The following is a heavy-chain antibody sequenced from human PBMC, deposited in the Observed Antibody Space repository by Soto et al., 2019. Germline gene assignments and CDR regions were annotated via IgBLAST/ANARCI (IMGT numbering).Heavy chain of an antibody. CDR1: GGSISVYY. Sequence: SETLSLTCSVSGGSISVYYWNWIRQSPGKGLEWIGHVYYSGSTYYNPSLKSRVTISIDTSKNQFYLKLTSVTAADTAVYYCTRDPACDIWGQGTMVTVSS. V-gene: IGHV4-59*01. D-gene: IGHD6-25*01. CDR2: VYYSGST. J-gene: IGHJ3*02. CDR3: TRDPACDI.